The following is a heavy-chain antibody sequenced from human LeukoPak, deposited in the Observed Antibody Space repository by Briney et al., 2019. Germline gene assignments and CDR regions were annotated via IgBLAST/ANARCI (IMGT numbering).Heavy chain of an antibody. D-gene: IGHD3-3*01. CDR3: AREFLEWLGPYYYYYYMDV. V-gene: IGHV3-48*03. J-gene: IGHJ6*03. CDR2: ISSSGSTI. Sequence: QPGGSLRLSCAASGFTFSSYEMNWVRQAPGKGLEWVSYISSSGSTIYYADSVKGRFTISRDNAKNSLYLQMNSLRAEDTAVYYCAREFLEWLGPYYYYYYMDVWGKGTTVTVSS. CDR1: GFTFSSYE.